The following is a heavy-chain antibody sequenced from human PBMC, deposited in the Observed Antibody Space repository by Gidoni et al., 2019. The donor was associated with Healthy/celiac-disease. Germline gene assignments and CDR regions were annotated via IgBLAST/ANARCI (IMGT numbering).Heavy chain of an antibody. CDR1: GFPFIGPA. V-gene: IGHV3-73*01. CDR2: IRSKANSYAT. D-gene: IGHD3-22*01. J-gene: IGHJ4*02. Sequence: EVQLVESGGGLVQPGGSLKLSCAASGFPFIGPAMHWVRQASGKGLEWVGRIRSKANSYATAYAASVKGRFTISRDDSKNTAYLQMNSLKTEDTAVYYCTRLDPDYYDSSGYFYWGQGTLVTVSS. CDR3: TRLDPDYYDSSGYFY.